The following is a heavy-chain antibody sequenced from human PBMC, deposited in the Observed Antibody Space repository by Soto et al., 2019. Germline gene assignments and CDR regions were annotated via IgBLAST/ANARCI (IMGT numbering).Heavy chain of an antibody. V-gene: IGHV3-33*01. CDR2: IWYDGSNK. D-gene: IGHD3-22*01. CDR1: GFTFSSYG. Sequence: PGGSLRLSCAASGFTFSSYGMHWVRQAPGKGLEWVAVIWYDGSNKYYADSVKGRFTISRDNSKNTLYLQMNSLRAEDTAVYYCARAPHYYDSSGHIDYWDQGTLVTVSS. J-gene: IGHJ4*02. CDR3: ARAPHYYDSSGHIDY.